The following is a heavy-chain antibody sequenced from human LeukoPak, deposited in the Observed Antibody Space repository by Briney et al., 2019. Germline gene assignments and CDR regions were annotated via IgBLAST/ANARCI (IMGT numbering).Heavy chain of an antibody. CDR2: ISSSSSYI. V-gene: IGHV3-21*01. CDR1: GFTFCSYS. CDR3: ARGQRGWYFDY. J-gene: IGHJ4*02. Sequence: GGSLRLSCAASGFTFCSYSMNWVRQAPGKGLEWVSSISSSSSYIYYADSVKGRFTISRDNAKNSLYLQMNSLRAEDTAVYYCARGQRGWYFDYWGQGTLVTVSS. D-gene: IGHD3-22*01.